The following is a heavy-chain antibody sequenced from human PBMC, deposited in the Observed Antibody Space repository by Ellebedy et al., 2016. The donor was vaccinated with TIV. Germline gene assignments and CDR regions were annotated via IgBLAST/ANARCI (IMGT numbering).Heavy chain of an antibody. J-gene: IGHJ4*02. CDR2: IYNSGST. CDR3: ARGLRGPFDY. Sequence: MPSETLSLTCTVSGGSMSSYYWSWIRQPPGKELEWIGYIYNSGSTNYNPSLKSRVTISVATSKNQFSLKLNSVTAADTAVYYCARGLRGPFDYWGQGTLVTVSS. CDR1: GGSMSSYY. V-gene: IGHV4-59*01.